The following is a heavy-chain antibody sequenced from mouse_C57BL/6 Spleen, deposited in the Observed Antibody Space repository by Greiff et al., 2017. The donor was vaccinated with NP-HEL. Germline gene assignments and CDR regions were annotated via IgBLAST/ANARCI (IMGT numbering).Heavy chain of an antibody. Sequence: VKLQQSGAELARPGASVKLSCKASGYTFTSYGISWVKQRTGQGLEWIGEIYPRSGNTYYNEKFKGKATLTADKSSSTAYMELRSLTSEDSAVYFCARRDDGYYFAYWGQGTLVTVSA. CDR1: GYTFTSYG. V-gene: IGHV1-81*01. CDR2: IYPRSGNT. CDR3: ARRDDGYYFAY. D-gene: IGHD2-3*01. J-gene: IGHJ3*01.